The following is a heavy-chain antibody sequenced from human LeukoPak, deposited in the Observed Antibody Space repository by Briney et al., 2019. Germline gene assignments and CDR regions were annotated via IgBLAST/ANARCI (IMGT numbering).Heavy chain of an antibody. CDR1: GYTFTSYD. CDR3: ARPMATITPLEIRESGYEL. D-gene: IGHD5-12*01. Sequence: ASVKVSCKASGYTFTSYDINWVRQATGQGLEWIGWMNPNCGNTGYAQKFQGRVTMTRNTSISTAYMELSSLRSEDTAVYYCARPMATITPLEIRESGYELWGQGTLVTVSS. V-gene: IGHV1-8*01. CDR2: MNPNCGNT. J-gene: IGHJ4*02.